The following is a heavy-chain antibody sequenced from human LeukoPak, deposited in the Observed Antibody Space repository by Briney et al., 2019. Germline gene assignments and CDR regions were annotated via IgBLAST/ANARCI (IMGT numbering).Heavy chain of an antibody. CDR2: IIPIFGTA. J-gene: IGHJ4*02. Sequence: GASVKVSCKASGGTFSSYAISWVRQAPGQGLEWMGGIIPIFGTANYAQKFQGRVTITADESTSTAYMELSSLRSEDTAVYYCARGGWYDYVWGSYRPFDYWGQGTLVTVSS. D-gene: IGHD3-16*02. V-gene: IGHV1-69*13. CDR3: ARGGWYDYVWGSYRPFDY. CDR1: GGTFSSYA.